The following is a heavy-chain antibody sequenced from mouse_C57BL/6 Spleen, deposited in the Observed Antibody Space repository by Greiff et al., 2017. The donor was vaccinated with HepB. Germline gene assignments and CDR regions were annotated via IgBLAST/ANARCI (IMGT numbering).Heavy chain of an antibody. J-gene: IGHJ3*01. CDR1: GYTFTSYW. D-gene: IGHD2-4*01. CDR2: IHPNSGST. CDR3: ARTNDYDPAWFAY. Sequence: QVQLQQPGAELVKPGASVKLSCKASGYTFTSYWMHWVKQRPGQGLEWIGMIHPNSGSTNYNEKFKSKATLTVDKSSGTAYMQLSSLTSEDSAVYYCARTNDYDPAWFAYWGQGTLVTVSA. V-gene: IGHV1-64*01.